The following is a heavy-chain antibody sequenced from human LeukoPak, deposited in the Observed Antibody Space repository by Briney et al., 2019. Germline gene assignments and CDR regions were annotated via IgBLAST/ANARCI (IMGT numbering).Heavy chain of an antibody. CDR1: GGSISSSGYY. CDR3: ARAQSLYYYDSSGYYDY. J-gene: IGHJ4*02. Sequence: PSETLSLTCTVSGGSISSSGYYWGWIRQHPGKGLEWIGEIYHSGSTNYNPSLKSRVTISVDKSKNQFSLKLSSVTAADTAVYYCARAQSLYYYDSSGYYDYWGQGTLVTVSS. CDR2: IYHSGST. D-gene: IGHD3-22*01. V-gene: IGHV4-39*07.